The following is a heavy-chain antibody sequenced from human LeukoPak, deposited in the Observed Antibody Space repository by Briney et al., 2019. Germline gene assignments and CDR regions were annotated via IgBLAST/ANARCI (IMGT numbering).Heavy chain of an antibody. V-gene: IGHV4-59*11. CDR2: VYYSGST. J-gene: IGHJ4*02. CDR3: ARHFAYSSSSYFDY. D-gene: IGHD6-6*01. Sequence: PSETPSLTCTVSGGSLSSHFWSWIRQPPGKGLEWIGDVYYSGSTNYNPPLKSRVTISVDTPKNQFSLELSSVTAADTAVYYCARHFAYSSSSYFDYWGQGSLVTVSS. CDR1: GGSLSSHF.